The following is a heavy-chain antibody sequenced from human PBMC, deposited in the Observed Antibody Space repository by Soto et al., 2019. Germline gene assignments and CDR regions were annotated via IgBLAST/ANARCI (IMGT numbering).Heavy chain of an antibody. J-gene: IGHJ4*02. Sequence: QVHLQESGPGLVKPSGTLSLTCAVSGGSITTNWWSWVRQPPGKGLEWIGEIYHSGTTNYNPSLSGPGTISVDKSNNQFSLNLNSVTAADSASYYCARHIAVPRTRGFDYWGQGNMVTVSS. CDR3: ARHIAVPRTRGFDY. D-gene: IGHD6-19*01. V-gene: IGHV4-4*02. CDR2: IYHSGTT. CDR1: GGSITTNW.